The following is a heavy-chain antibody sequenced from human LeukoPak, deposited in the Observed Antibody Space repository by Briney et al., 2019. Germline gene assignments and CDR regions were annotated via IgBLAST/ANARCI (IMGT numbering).Heavy chain of an antibody. D-gene: IGHD1-1*01. CDR3: ARGPTISETGYFDY. V-gene: IGHV4-34*01. J-gene: IGHJ4*03. Sequence: SETLSLTCAVYGGSFSSYYWSWIRQSPGKGPEWIAEINHRGDTNYNPSVKSRVTISVDTSKNQFSLKVTSLTAADTAVYYCARGPTISETGYFDYWGQGTLVTVSS. CDR2: INHRGDT. CDR1: GGSFSSYY.